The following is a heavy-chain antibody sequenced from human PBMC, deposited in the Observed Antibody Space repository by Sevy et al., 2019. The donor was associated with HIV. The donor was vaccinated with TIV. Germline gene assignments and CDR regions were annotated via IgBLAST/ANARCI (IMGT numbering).Heavy chain of an antibody. Sequence: SDTLSLTCAVYGGSFSGYYWSWIRQPPGKGLEWIGEINHSGSTNYNPSLKSRVTISVDTSKNQFSLKLSSVTAADTAVYYCARGGYYYDSSGYRRIFDYWGQGTLVTVSS. V-gene: IGHV4-34*01. CDR2: INHSGST. CDR3: ARGGYYYDSSGYRRIFDY. J-gene: IGHJ4*02. CDR1: GGSFSGYY. D-gene: IGHD3-22*01.